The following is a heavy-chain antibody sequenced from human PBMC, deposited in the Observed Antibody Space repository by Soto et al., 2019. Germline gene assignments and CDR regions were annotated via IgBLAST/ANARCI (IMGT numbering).Heavy chain of an antibody. J-gene: IGHJ1*01. Sequence: ASVKVSCKASGYTFTTYGIHWVRQAPGQGLEWMGWISGYNGNTNYAQKCQGRVTMTTDASTTTAYMDLRSLRSDDTAVYYCGRERDGSSWSSAEYLQHWGQGTLVTVAS. D-gene: IGHD6-13*01. CDR3: GRERDGSSWSSAEYLQH. V-gene: IGHV1-18*01. CDR1: GYTFTTYG. CDR2: ISGYNGNT.